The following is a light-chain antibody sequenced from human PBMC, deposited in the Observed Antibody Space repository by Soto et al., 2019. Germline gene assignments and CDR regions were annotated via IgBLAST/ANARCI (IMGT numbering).Light chain of an antibody. J-gene: IGLJ3*02. CDR1: SSNIGAAYD. Sequence: QPVLTQPPSVSGAPGQKVTISCTRSSSNIGAAYDVHWYQHLPGTAPKLLIYGNNNRPSGVPDRFSGSKSGTSASLAITGLQAEDEADYYCQSYDSSLSGWVFGGGTQGTVL. CDR3: QSYDSSLSGWV. CDR2: GNN. V-gene: IGLV1-40*01.